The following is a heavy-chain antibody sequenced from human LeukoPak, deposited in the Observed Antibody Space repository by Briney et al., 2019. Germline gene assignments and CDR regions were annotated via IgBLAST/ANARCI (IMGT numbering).Heavy chain of an antibody. CDR2: ISSSTNTI. D-gene: IGHD4-23*01. V-gene: IGHV3-48*02. Sequence: GGSLRLSCAASGFTFSSYEMNWVRQAPGKGLEWVSYISSSTNTIYYADSVKGRFTISRDNAKNSLFLQMNSLRDEDTAVYYCARGGYGANDDAFDIWGQGTMVTVSS. CDR1: GFTFSSYE. CDR3: ARGGYGANDDAFDI. J-gene: IGHJ3*02.